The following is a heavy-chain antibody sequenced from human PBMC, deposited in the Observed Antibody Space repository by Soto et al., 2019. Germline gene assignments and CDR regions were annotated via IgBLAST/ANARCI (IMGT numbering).Heavy chain of an antibody. CDR3: AFNRSVVTSYFDY. V-gene: IGHV1-3*01. D-gene: IGHD3-22*01. CDR1: GYTFTSYG. Sequence: ASVKVSCKASGYTFTSYGMHWVRQAHGQRLEWMGWINAGNGYTKYSQKFQGRVTITRDTSASTAYMELSSLRSEDTAVYYSAFNRSVVTSYFDYWGQGTLVTGSS. J-gene: IGHJ4*02. CDR2: INAGNGYT.